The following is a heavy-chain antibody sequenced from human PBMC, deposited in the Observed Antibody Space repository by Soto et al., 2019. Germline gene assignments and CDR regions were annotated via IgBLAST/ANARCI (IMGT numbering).Heavy chain of an antibody. V-gene: IGHV3-21*01. CDR3: ARASLAYCGGDCYSYYFDY. D-gene: IGHD2-21*02. CDR1: GFTFSSYS. J-gene: IGHJ4*02. CDR2: ISSSSSYI. Sequence: EVQLVESGGGLVKPGGSLRLSCAASGFTFSSYSMNWVRQAPGKGLEWVSSISSSSSYIYYADSVKGRFTISRDNAKNSLYLQMNSLRAEDTAVYYCARASLAYCGGDCYSYYFDYWGQGTLVTVSS.